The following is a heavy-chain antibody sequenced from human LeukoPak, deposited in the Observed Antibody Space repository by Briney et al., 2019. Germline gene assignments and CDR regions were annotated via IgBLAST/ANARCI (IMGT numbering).Heavy chain of an antibody. CDR2: IYYSGST. CDR1: GGSISSYY. V-gene: IGHV4-59*01. CDR3: AKIAAAGRQYFDL. J-gene: IGHJ5*02. D-gene: IGHD6-13*01. Sequence: PSETLSLTCTVSGGSISSYYWSWIRQPPGKGLEWIGYIYYSGSTNYNPSLKSRVTISVDTSKNQFSLKLSSVTAADTAVYYCAKIAAAGRQYFDLWGQGTLVTVSP.